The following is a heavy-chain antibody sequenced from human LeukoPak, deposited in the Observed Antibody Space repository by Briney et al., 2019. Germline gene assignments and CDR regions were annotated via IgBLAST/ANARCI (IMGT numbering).Heavy chain of an antibody. CDR2: ISYDGSDK. CDR3: AKRGLTYYYDY. J-gene: IGHJ4*02. CDR1: GFMFSSYG. V-gene: IGHV3-30*18. Sequence: GGSLRLSCAASGFMFSSYGMLWVRQAPGKGLEWVAVISYDGSDKYHADSVKGRFTISRDNSKNTVYLQMNSLRAEDTAVYYCAKRGLTYYYDYRGQGTLVTVSS. D-gene: IGHD1-20*01.